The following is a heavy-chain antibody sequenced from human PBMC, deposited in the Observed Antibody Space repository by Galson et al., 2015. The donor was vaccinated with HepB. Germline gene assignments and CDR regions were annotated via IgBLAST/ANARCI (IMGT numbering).Heavy chain of an antibody. J-gene: IGHJ4*02. V-gene: IGHV4-59*01. Sequence: SETLSLTCTVSGGSISSYYWSWIRQAPGKGLEWLGNIYYTGSTNYNPSLQGRVAMSVDTSKNQLSLKLTSVAAADTAVYYCARATMLRGAIITGYFFDYWGPGALVAVSS. CDR1: GGSISSYY. CDR3: ARATMLRGAIITGYFFDY. CDR2: IYYTGST. D-gene: IGHD3-10*01.